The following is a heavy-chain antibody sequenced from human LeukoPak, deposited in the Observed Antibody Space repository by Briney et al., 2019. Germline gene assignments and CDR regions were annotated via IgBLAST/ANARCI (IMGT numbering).Heavy chain of an antibody. CDR1: DYTFTSYG. Sequence: ASVKVSCKASDYTFTSYGIRWLRQAPGQGLEWMGWISTYDGNTNYAQKLQGRVTITTDTSTSTAYMERRSLRSDDTAVFYCARGRIAAAGMLIDYWGQGTLVTVSS. V-gene: IGHV1-18*01. J-gene: IGHJ4*02. CDR2: ISTYDGNT. CDR3: ARGRIAAAGMLIDY. D-gene: IGHD6-13*01.